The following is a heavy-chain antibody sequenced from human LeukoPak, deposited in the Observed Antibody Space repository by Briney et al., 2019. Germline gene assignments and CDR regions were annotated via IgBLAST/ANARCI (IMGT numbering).Heavy chain of an antibody. D-gene: IGHD3-22*01. CDR3: ANRPSYYYDSSGYYYVTDYMDV. J-gene: IGHJ6*03. Sequence: QSGGSLRLSCAASGFTFSSYAMSWVRQAPGKGLEWASAISGSGGSTYYADSVKGRFTISRVNSKNTLYLQMNSLRAEDTAVYYCANRPSYYYDSSGYYYVTDYMDVWGKGTTVTVSS. V-gene: IGHV3-23*01. CDR2: ISGSGGST. CDR1: GFTFSSYA.